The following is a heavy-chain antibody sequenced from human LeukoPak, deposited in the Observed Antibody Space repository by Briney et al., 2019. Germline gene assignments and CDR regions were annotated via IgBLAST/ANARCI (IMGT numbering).Heavy chain of an antibody. CDR3: ARENRRYSPYYYYYYMDV. D-gene: IGHD1-1*01. CDR2: IYYSGST. J-gene: IGHJ6*03. Sequence: PSQTLSLTRTVSGGSISSGGYYWSWIRQHPGKGLEWIGYIYYSGSTYYNPSLKSRVTISVDTSKNQFSLKLSSVTAADTAVYYCARENRRYSPYYYYYYMDVWGQGTLVTVSS. V-gene: IGHV4-31*03. CDR1: GGSISSGGYY.